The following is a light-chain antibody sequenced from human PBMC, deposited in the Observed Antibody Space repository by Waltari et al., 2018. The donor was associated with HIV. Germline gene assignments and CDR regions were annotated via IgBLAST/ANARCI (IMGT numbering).Light chain of an antibody. CDR2: ENN. V-gene: IGLV1-51*02. Sequence: QSVLTQPPSVSAAPGQKVSISCSGGISNVGNNYVSWYQQLPGTTPKLRMYENNKRPSGIPDRRSGSKAGTSATLDITGLQTGDEADYYCGTWDSSLSTYVFGSGTKVTAL. J-gene: IGLJ1*01. CDR1: ISNVGNNY. CDR3: GTWDSSLSTYV.